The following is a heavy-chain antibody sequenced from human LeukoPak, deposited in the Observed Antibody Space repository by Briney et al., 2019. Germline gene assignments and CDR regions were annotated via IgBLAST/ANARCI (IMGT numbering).Heavy chain of an antibody. D-gene: IGHD6-19*01. V-gene: IGHV3-23*01. CDR3: ARVQTVAGFDY. CDR1: GFTFSSYA. J-gene: IGHJ4*02. CDR2: ISGSGGST. Sequence: GGSLRLSCAASGFTFSSYAMNWVRQAPGKGLEWVSAISGSGGSTYYADSVKGRFTISRDNSKNTLYFQMNSLRAEDTAVYYCARVQTVAGFDYWGQGTLVTVSS.